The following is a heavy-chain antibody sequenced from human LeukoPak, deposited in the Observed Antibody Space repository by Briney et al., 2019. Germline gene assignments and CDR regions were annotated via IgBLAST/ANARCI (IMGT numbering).Heavy chain of an antibody. D-gene: IGHD3-22*01. Sequence: ASVKVSCKASGYTFTSYGISWVRQAPGQGLEWMGWINPNSGGTNYAQKFQGRVTMTRDTSISTAYMELSRLRSDDTAVYYCAVNYYDSSGYVDYWGQGTLVTVSS. V-gene: IGHV1-2*02. CDR1: GYTFTSYG. J-gene: IGHJ4*02. CDR2: INPNSGGT. CDR3: AVNYYDSSGYVDY.